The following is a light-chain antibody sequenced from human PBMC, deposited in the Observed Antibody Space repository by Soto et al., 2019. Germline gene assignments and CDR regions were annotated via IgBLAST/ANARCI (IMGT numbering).Light chain of an antibody. CDR3: AAWDDSLNGWV. Sequence: QAVVTQPPSASGTPGQRVTISCSGSSSNIGSNTVNWYQQLQGTAPKLLIYSNNQRPSGVPDRFSGSKSGTSASLAISGLQSEDEADYYCAAWDDSLNGWVFGGGTKLTVL. J-gene: IGLJ3*02. CDR2: SNN. V-gene: IGLV1-44*01. CDR1: SSNIGSNT.